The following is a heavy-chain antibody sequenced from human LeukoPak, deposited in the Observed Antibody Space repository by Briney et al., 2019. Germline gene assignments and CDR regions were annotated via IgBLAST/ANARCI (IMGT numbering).Heavy chain of an antibody. Sequence: ASVKVSCKASGYTFTSHDINWVRQATGQGLEWMGWMNPNSGNTGYAQKFQGRVTMTRNTSISTAYMELSSLRSEDTAVYYCARVGITGTTRRHWFDPWGQGTLVTVSS. CDR1: GYTFTSHD. V-gene: IGHV1-8*01. CDR2: MNPNSGNT. CDR3: ARVGITGTTRRHWFDP. D-gene: IGHD1-7*01. J-gene: IGHJ5*02.